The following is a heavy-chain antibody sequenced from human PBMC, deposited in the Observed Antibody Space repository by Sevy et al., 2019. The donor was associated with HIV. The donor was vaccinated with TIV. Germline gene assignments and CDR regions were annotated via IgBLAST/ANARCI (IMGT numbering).Heavy chain of an antibody. CDR3: ARDSSDPYEAVIVGATIHDAFDI. J-gene: IGHJ3*02. CDR1: GFTFSSYA. V-gene: IGHV3-30-3*01. CDR2: ISYDGSNK. Sequence: GGSLSLSCAASGFTFSSYAMHWVRQAPGKGLEWVAVISYDGSNKYYADSVKGRFTISRDNSKNTLYLQMNSLRAEDTAVYYCARDSSDPYEAVIVGATIHDAFDIWGQGTMVTVSS. D-gene: IGHD1-26*01.